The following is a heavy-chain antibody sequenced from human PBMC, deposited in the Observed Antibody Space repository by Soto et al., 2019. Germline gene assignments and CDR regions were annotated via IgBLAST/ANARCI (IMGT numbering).Heavy chain of an antibody. D-gene: IGHD3-16*01. Sequence: GASVKVSCKASGGTFSSYAISWVRQAPGQGLEWMGGIIPIFGTANYAQKFQGRVTITADESTSTAYMELSSLRSEDTAVYYCARGSIFVIGGRWFDPWGQGTLVTVSS. CDR3: ARGSIFVIGGRWFDP. V-gene: IGHV1-69*13. J-gene: IGHJ5*02. CDR1: GGTFSSYA. CDR2: IIPIFGTA.